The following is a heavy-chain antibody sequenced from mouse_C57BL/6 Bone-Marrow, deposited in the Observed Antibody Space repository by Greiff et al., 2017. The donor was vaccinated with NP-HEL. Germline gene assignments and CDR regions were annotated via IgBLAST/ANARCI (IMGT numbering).Heavy chain of an antibody. CDR3: ARPAYGSGRYYAMDY. V-gene: IGHV1-81*01. J-gene: IGHJ4*01. Sequence: VQLQQSGAELARPGASVKLSCKASGYTFTSYGISWVKQRTGQGLEWIGEIYPRSGNTYYNEKFKGKATLTADKSSSTAYMELRSLTSEDSAVYFCARPAYGSGRYYAMDYWGQGTSVTVSS. D-gene: IGHD1-1*01. CDR1: GYTFTSYG. CDR2: IYPRSGNT.